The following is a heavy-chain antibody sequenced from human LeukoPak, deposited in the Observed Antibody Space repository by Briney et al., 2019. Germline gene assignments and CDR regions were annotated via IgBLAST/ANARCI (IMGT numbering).Heavy chain of an antibody. Sequence: ASVKVSCKASGYTFTSYDINWVRQATGQGLEWMGWMNPNSGNTGYAQKFQGRVTMTRNTSISTAYMELSSLRSEDTAVYYCATASGIVGEFGIWGQGTMVTVSS. CDR1: GYTFTSYD. J-gene: IGHJ3*02. CDR3: ATASGIVGEFGI. CDR2: MNPNSGNT. D-gene: IGHD1-26*01. V-gene: IGHV1-8*01.